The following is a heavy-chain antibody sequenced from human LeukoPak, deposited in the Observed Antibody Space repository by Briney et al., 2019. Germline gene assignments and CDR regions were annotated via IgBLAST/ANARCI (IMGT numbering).Heavy chain of an antibody. CDR1: GYSISSGYY. V-gene: IGHV4-38-2*01. Sequence: PSETLSLTCAVSGYSISSGYYWGWIRQPPGKGLEWIGGIYHSGSTYYNPSLKSRVTISVDTSKNQFSLKLSSVTAADTAVYYCAQGQLLYRRWFDPWGQGTLVTVSS. D-gene: IGHD2-2*02. CDR2: IYHSGST. J-gene: IGHJ5*02. CDR3: AQGQLLYRRWFDP.